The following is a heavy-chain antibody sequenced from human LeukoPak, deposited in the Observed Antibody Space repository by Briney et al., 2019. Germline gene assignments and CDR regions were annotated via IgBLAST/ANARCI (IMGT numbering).Heavy chain of an antibody. V-gene: IGHV4-39*01. CDR1: GGSISSSSYY. CDR3: ARRTRKYFDY. J-gene: IGHJ4*02. Sequence: SETLSLTCTVSGGSISSSSYYWGWIRQPPGKGLEWIGSIYYSGTTYSNPSLKSRITTSVDTSKTQFSLKLSSVTAADTAVYYCARRTRKYFDYWGQGTLVTVSS. CDR2: IYYSGTT. D-gene: IGHD1-14*01.